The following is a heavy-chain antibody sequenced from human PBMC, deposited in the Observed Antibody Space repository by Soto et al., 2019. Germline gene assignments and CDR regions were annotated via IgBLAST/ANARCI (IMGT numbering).Heavy chain of an antibody. V-gene: IGHV3-30-3*01. CDR1: GFTFSSYA. J-gene: IGHJ2*01. Sequence: QVQLVESGGGVVQPGRSLRLSCAASGFTFSSYAMHWVREAPGKGLEWVAVISYDGSNKYYADSVKGRFTISRDNSKNTLHLQMNSLRAEDTAVYYCARGSVEVVTAAGRWYFDLWGRGTLVPVSS. CDR2: ISYDGSNK. D-gene: IGHD2-21*02. CDR3: ARGSVEVVTAAGRWYFDL.